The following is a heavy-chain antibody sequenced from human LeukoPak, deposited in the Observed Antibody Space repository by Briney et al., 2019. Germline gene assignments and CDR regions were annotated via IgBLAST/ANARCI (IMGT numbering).Heavy chain of an antibody. CDR3: ARLGDHYHWNLDL. CDR1: GFTIATKY. Sequence: GGSLRLSCAASGFTIATKYMNWVRQAPGKGLEWVSIIYSGATTYYADYVRGRFTISRDTSKNTVSLQMNSLRAEGTAVYFCARLGDHYHWNLDLWGRGTLVTVSS. J-gene: IGHJ2*01. D-gene: IGHD3-10*01. V-gene: IGHV3-53*01. CDR2: IYSGATT.